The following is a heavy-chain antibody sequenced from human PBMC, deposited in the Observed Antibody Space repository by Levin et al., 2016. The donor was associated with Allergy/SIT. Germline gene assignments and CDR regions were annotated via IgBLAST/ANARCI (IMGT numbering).Heavy chain of an antibody. D-gene: IGHD4/OR15-4a*01. CDR1: GFSVTSHY. V-gene: IGHV3-53*01. CDR2: IYIDGAR. Sequence: GESLKISCAASGFSVTSHYMTWVRQAPRKGLEWLSVIYIDGARYYADAVRGRFTISRDSSRNTVHLQMNSLTAEDTAIYYCAREGRGLTMDFDSWGQGTLVTVSS. J-gene: IGHJ4*02. CDR3: AREGRGLTMDFDS.